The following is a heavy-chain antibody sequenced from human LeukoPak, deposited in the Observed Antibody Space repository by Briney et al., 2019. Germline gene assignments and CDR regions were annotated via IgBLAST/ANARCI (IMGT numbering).Heavy chain of an antibody. D-gene: IGHD2-2*01. J-gene: IGHJ6*02. CDR2: IYYSGST. CDR3: ARDLLGYCSSTSCYEDYYYYGIDV. Sequence: PSETLSLTCTVSGGSISSGDSYWSWIRQPPGKGLEWIGYIYYSGSTYYNPSLKSRVTISVDTSKNQFSLKLSSVTAADTAVYYCARDLLGYCSSTSCYEDYYYYGIDVWGQGTTVTVSS. CDR1: GGSISSGDSY. V-gene: IGHV4-30-4*01.